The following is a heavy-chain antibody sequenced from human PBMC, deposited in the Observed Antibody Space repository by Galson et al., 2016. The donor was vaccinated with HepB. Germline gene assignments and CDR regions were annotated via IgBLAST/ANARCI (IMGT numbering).Heavy chain of an antibody. CDR3: TRDNCGLWGGAFDI. Sequence: SVKVSCKASGYTFTGYCLHWVRQAPGQGLEWMGWINPNNGGPNYDQKFQGRVTMTRDTSISTACMELSWLGSDDTALYYGTRDNCGLWGGAFDIWGQGAMVTVSS. J-gene: IGHJ3*02. CDR1: GYTFTGYC. CDR2: INPNNGGP. V-gene: IGHV1-2*02. D-gene: IGHD2-21*01.